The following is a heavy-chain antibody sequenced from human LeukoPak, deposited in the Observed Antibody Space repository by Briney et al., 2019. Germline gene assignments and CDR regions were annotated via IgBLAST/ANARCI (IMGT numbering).Heavy chain of an antibody. Sequence: SVKVSCKASGYTFTSYGISWVRQAPGQGLEWMGGIIPIFDTANYAQKFQGRVTITADESTSTAYMELSSLRSEDTAVYYCARYYSGWYYFDYWGQGTLVTVSS. V-gene: IGHV1-69*13. CDR1: GYTFTSYG. CDR3: ARYYSGWYYFDY. J-gene: IGHJ4*02. D-gene: IGHD6-19*01. CDR2: IIPIFDTA.